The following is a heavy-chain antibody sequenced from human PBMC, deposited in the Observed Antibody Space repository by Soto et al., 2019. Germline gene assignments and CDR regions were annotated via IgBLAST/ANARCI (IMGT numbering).Heavy chain of an antibody. D-gene: IGHD3-16*01. CDR1: GASIRSSAY. J-gene: IGHJ4*02. V-gene: IGHV4-39*07. CDR3: ASGGVRDCYNFRPLFGY. Sequence: SETLSLTSTVSGASIRSSAYCGLIRHPPGKGLEWIGSIYSSGSTYYTPSLKSGVTISVDTSKNQFSLKLSSVTAADTAVYYCASGGVRDCYNFRPLFGYWGQGTLVIVSS. CDR2: IYSSGST.